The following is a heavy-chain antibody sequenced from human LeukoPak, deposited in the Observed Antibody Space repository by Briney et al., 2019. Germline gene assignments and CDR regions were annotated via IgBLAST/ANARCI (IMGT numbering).Heavy chain of an antibody. CDR3: ARAGGGGDCYSRSCCYYGMDV. CDR1: GYTFTSYG. J-gene: IGHJ6*02. V-gene: IGHV1-18*01. Sequence: GASVKVSCKASGYTFTSYGISWVRQAPGQGLEWMGWISAYNGNTNYAQKLQGRVTMTTDTSTSTAYMELRSLRSDDTAVYYCARAGGGGDCYSRSCCYYGMDVWGQGTTVTVSS. D-gene: IGHD2-21*02. CDR2: ISAYNGNT.